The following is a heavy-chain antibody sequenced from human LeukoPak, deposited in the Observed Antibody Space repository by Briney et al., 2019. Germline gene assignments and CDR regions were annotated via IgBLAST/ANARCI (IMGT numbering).Heavy chain of an antibody. J-gene: IGHJ6*03. V-gene: IGHV4-59*01. CDR1: GGSISSYY. D-gene: IGHD3-9*01. CDR3: ARSSSTGYYPTYYYYYMDV. Sequence: SETLSLTCTVSGGSISSYYWSWIRQPPGKGLEWIGYIYYSGSTNYNPSLKSRVTISVDTSKNQFSLKRSSVTAADTAVYYCARSSSTGYYPTYYYYYMDVWGKGTTVTISS. CDR2: IYYSGST.